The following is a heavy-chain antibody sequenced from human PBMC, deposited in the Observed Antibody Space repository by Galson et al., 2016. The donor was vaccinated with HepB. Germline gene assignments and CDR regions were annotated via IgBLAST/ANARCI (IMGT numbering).Heavy chain of an antibody. Sequence: SLRLSCAVSGFTFSNYAMHWVRHAPGTGLEWVAVHDGTNKYYAASVNGRSPNSRDDSKRTLYLQMDRLRAEDTAVYYCATDPIVGVPDYFDYWGQGTLVTVSS. CDR1: GFTFSNYA. J-gene: IGHJ4*02. D-gene: IGHD1-26*01. V-gene: IGHV3-30-3*01. CDR3: ATDPIVGVPDYFDY. CDR2: HDGTNK.